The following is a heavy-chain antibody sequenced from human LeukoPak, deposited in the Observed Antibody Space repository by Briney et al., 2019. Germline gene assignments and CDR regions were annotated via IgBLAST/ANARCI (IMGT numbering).Heavy chain of an antibody. CDR1: GFTFSSYE. CDR2: IGSSGSTI. J-gene: IGHJ6*04. CDR3: ARDRYSGSYPLDV. V-gene: IGHV3-48*03. Sequence: GGSLRLSCAASGFTFSSYEMNWVRQAPGKGLEWVSYIGSSGSTIYYADSVKGRFTISRDNAKNSLYLQMNSLRAEDTAVYYCARDRYSGSYPLDVWGKGTTVTVSS. D-gene: IGHD1-26*01.